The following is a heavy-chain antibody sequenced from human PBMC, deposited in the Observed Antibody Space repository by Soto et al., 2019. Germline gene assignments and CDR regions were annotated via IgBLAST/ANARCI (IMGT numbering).Heavy chain of an antibody. D-gene: IGHD7-27*01. V-gene: IGHV1-2*04. Sequence: ASVKVSCKASGYTFTGYYMHWVRQAPGQGLEWMGWINPNSGGTNYAQKFQGWVTMTRDTSISTAYMELSRLRSDDTAVYYCAREGHELETGFDAFDIWGQGTMVTVSS. CDR1: GYTFTGYY. J-gene: IGHJ3*02. CDR3: AREGHELETGFDAFDI. CDR2: INPNSGGT.